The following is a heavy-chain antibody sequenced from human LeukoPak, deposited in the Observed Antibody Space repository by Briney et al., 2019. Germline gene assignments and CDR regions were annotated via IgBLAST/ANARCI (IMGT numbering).Heavy chain of an antibody. CDR2: ISSSSSYI. V-gene: IGHV3-21*01. Sequence: GGSLRLSCAASGFTFSSYSMNWVRQAPGKGLEWVSSISSSSSYIYYADSVKGRFTISRDNAKNSLYLQMNSLRAEDTAVYYCARDYRRYSSGWHPKGMDVWGQGTTVTVSS. D-gene: IGHD6-19*01. CDR1: GFTFSSYS. J-gene: IGHJ6*02. CDR3: ARDYRRYSSGWHPKGMDV.